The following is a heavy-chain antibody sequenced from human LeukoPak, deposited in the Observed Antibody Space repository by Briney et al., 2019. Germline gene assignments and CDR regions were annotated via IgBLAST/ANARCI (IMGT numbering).Heavy chain of an antibody. CDR2: IKEDGSEK. Sequence: GGSLRLSCAASGFTFRDHWMTWVRQAPGEGLEWVANIKEDGSEKYYVDSVKGRFTISRDNAKNSLYLQMNSLRVEDTAVYYCASPLFSSAAANFDYWGQGTLVTVSS. CDR1: GFTFRDHW. CDR3: ASPLFSSAAANFDY. D-gene: IGHD2-15*01. V-gene: IGHV3-7*01. J-gene: IGHJ4*02.